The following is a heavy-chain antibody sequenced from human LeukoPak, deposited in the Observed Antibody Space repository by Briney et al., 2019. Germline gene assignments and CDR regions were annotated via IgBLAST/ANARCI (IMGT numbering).Heavy chain of an antibody. CDR3: ARNSSGWYSY. D-gene: IGHD6-19*01. V-gene: IGHV4-34*01. J-gene: IGHJ4*02. Sequence: SETLSLTCAVYGGSFSGYYWSWIRQPPGKGLEWIGEINHSGSTNYNPSLKSRVTISVDTSKNQFSLELSSVTAADTAVYYCARNSSGWYSYWGQGTLVTVSS. CDR2: INHSGST. CDR1: GGSFSGYY.